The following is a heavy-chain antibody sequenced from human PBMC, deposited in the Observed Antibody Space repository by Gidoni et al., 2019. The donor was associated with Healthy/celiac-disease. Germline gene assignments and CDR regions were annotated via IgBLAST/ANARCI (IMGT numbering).Heavy chain of an antibody. Sequence: EVQLVESGGGLVQPGRSLRLSCEASGFTFDDYAMHWVRKAPGKGLEWVSGISWNSGSIGYADSVKGLFTISRDNAKNSLYLQMNSLRAEDTALYYCAKALFPGGVGDYFDYWGQGTLVTVSS. J-gene: IGHJ4*02. CDR3: AKALFPGGVGDYFDY. D-gene: IGHD3-16*01. CDR2: ISWNSGSI. CDR1: GFTFDDYA. V-gene: IGHV3-9*01.